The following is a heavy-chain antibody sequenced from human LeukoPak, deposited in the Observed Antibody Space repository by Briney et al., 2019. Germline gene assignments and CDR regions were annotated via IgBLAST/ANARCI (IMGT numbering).Heavy chain of an antibody. CDR1: GFTVSSNY. Sequence: PGGSLRLSCAASGFTVSSNYMNWVRQAPGKGLEWVSSISSSSCYIYYADSVKGRFTISRDNAKNSLYLQMNSLRAEDTAVYYCARPTVTTPYSYHHWGQGTLVTVSS. J-gene: IGHJ4*02. V-gene: IGHV3-21*01. CDR3: ARPTVTTPYSYHH. D-gene: IGHD4-17*01. CDR2: ISSSSCYI.